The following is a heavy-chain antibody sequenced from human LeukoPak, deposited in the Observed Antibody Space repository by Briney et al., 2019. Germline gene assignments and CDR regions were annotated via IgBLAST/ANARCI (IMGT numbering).Heavy chain of an antibody. CDR3: ARGVVGSAYYYGSGSYLDDAFDI. Sequence: ASVKVSCKASGYTFTSYGISWVRQAPGQGLEWMGWISAYNGNTNYAQKLQGRVAMTTDTSTSTAYMELRSLRSDDTAVYYCARGVVGSAYYYGSGSYLDDAFDIWGQGTMVTVSS. CDR1: GYTFTSYG. D-gene: IGHD3-10*01. CDR2: ISAYNGNT. J-gene: IGHJ3*02. V-gene: IGHV1-18*01.